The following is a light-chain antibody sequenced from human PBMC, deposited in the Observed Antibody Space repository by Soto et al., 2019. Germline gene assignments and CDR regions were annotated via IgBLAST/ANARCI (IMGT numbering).Light chain of an antibody. V-gene: IGKV1-9*01. J-gene: IGKJ4*01. Sequence: IPLTQSPSSLSASVGDRVTITCRASQGISSYLAWYQQRPGKAPKLLIYAASTLQSGVPSRFSGSGSGTDFTLTISSLQPEDVATYYCQQLESYPLTFGGGTKVEI. CDR3: QQLESYPLT. CDR1: QGISSY. CDR2: AAS.